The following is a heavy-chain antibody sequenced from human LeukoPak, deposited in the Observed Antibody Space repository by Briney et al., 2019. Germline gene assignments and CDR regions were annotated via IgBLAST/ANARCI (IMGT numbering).Heavy chain of an antibody. CDR2: IYYSGST. CDR3: ARGLTLVAATLQFDY. V-gene: IGHV4-31*03. CDR1: GGSMSSGGYY. D-gene: IGHD2-15*01. J-gene: IGHJ4*02. Sequence: SQTLSLTCTVSGGSMSSGGYYWSWIRQHPGKGLEWIGYIYYSGSTYYNPSLKSRVTISVDTSKNQFSLKLSSVTAADTAVYYCARGLTLVAATLQFDYWGQGTLVTVSS.